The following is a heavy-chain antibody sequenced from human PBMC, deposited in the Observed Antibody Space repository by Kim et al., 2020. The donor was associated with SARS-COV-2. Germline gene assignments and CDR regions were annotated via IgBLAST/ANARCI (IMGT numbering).Heavy chain of an antibody. CDR2: IYYSGST. D-gene: IGHD3-10*01. CDR1: GGSVSSGSYY. V-gene: IGHV4-61*01. Sequence: SETLSLTCTVSGGSVSSGSYYWSWIRQPPGKGLEWIGYIYYSGSTNYNPSLKSPVTISVDTSKNQFSLKLSSVTAADTAVYYCASIRRITMVRGVIPPENIWGQGTLVTVSS. CDR3: ASIRRITMVRGVIPPENI. J-gene: IGHJ4*02.